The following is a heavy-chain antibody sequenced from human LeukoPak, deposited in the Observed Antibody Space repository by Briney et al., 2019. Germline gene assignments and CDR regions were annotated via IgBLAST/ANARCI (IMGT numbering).Heavy chain of an antibody. V-gene: IGHV4-59*01. D-gene: IGHD3-22*01. Sequence: SETLSLTCTVSGGSISTYYWSWIRQPPGKGLEWIGCVYYSGTANSGTTNYNPSLESRVRFQVDTSRNQVYLRLTSVTAADTAVYYCARGVHYYDSSGSPGYFQHWGQGTLVTVSS. CDR2: VYYSGTANSGTT. J-gene: IGHJ1*01. CDR3: ARGVHYYDSSGSPGYFQH. CDR1: GGSISTYY.